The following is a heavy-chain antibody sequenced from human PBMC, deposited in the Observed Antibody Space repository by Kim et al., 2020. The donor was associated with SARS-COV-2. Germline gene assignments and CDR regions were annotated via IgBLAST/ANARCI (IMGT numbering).Heavy chain of an antibody. J-gene: IGHJ4*02. CDR3: AKSPIDYGGNSYYFDY. Sequence: SVKGRFTISRDNSKNTLYLQMNSLRAEDTAVYYCAKSPIDYGGNSYYFDYWGQGTLVTVSS. V-gene: IGHV3-23*01. D-gene: IGHD4-17*01.